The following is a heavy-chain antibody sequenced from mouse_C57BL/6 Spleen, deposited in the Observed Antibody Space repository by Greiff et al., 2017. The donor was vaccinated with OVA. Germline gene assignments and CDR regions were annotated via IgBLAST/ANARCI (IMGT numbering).Heavy chain of an antibody. D-gene: IGHD2-5*01. CDR3: ARAYYSNYWFAY. CDR1: GFTFSDYY. Sequence: EVQGVESGGGLVQPGGSLKLSCAASGFTFSDYYMYWVRQTPEKRLEWVAYISNGGGSTYYPDTVKGRFTIARDNAKNTLYLQMSRLKSEDTAKYYCARAYYSNYWFAYWGQGTLVTVSA. CDR2: ISNGGGST. V-gene: IGHV5-12*01. J-gene: IGHJ3*01.